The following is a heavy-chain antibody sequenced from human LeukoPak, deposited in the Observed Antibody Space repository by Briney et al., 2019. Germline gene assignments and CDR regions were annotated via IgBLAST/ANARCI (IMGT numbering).Heavy chain of an antibody. J-gene: IGHJ6*02. Sequence: ASVKVSCKVSGYTLTELSMHWVRQAPGKGLEWMGGFDPEDGETIYAQKFQGRVTMTEDTFTDTAYMELSSLRSEDTAVYYCATLGYCSSTSCSITPLYGMDVWGQGTTVTVSS. V-gene: IGHV1-24*01. CDR2: FDPEDGET. D-gene: IGHD2-2*01. CDR1: GYTLTELS. CDR3: ATLGYCSSTSCSITPLYGMDV.